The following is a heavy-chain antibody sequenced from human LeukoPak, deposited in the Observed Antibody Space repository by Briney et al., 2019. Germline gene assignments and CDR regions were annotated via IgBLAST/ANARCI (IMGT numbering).Heavy chain of an antibody. D-gene: IGHD5-24*01. CDR1: GFTFDDYG. V-gene: IGHV3-23*01. J-gene: IGHJ3*02. CDR3: AKELTERWLIDAFDI. CDR2: ISGSGGST. Sequence: GGSLRLSCAASGFTFDDYGMSWVRQAPGKGLEWVSAISGSGGSTYYADSVKGRFTISRDNSMNTLYLQMSSLTAEDTAIYYCAKELTERWLIDAFDIWGQGTVVTVSS.